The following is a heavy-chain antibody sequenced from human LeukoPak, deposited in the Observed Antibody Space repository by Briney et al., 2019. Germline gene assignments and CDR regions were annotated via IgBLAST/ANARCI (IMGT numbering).Heavy chain of an antibody. CDR3: ARGVRIAAAGRNYYYYMDV. CDR2: IYYSGST. V-gene: IGHV4-59*01. D-gene: IGHD6-13*01. Sequence: TSETLSLTCTVSGGSISSYYWSWIRQPPGKGLEWIGYIYYSGSTNYNPSLKSRVTISVDTSKNQFSLKLSSVTAADTAVYYCARGVRIAAAGRNYYYYMDVWGKGTTVIVSS. CDR1: GGSISSYY. J-gene: IGHJ6*03.